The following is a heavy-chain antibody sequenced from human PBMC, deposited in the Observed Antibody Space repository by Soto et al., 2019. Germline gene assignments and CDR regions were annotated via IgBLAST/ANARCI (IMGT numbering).Heavy chain of an antibody. CDR3: ARGPLVVLNYFES. J-gene: IGHJ4*02. Sequence: QVQLVQSGTEVKKPGSSVKVSCKASGGTFRNYPINWVRQAPGQGLEWMGSIFPLTDIPDYAQNFQARLTISTHKSTSPAYMELSSLTPDDTAMYFCARGPLVVLNYFESWGQGTLVTVSS. CDR1: GGTFRNYP. V-gene: IGHV1-69*02. CDR2: IFPLTDIP.